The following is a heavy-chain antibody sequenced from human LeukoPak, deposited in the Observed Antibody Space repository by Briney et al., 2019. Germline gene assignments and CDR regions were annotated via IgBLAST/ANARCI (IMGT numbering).Heavy chain of an antibody. D-gene: IGHD3-3*01. J-gene: IGHJ6*03. CDR3: ARGIRFLEWSFTAVYYMDV. CDR1: GFTFCSYS. CDR2: ICNSSAYI. Sequence: PGGYLRLSCAAYGFTFCSYSMMWEPQAQGKGRMGVSSICNSSAYIYYTESVKGRVTISRDNAKNSLSLQMNRLRAEDTAVYYCARGIRFLEWSFTAVYYMDVWGKGTTVTVSS. V-gene: IGHV3-21*01.